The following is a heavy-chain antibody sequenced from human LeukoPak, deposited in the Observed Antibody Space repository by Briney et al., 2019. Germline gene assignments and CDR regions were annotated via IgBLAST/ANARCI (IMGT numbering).Heavy chain of an antibody. J-gene: IGHJ5*02. Sequence: GASVKVSCKASGGTFSSYAISWVRQAPGQGLEWMGRIIPILGIANYAQKFQGRVTITADKSTSTAYMELSSLRSEDTAVYYCARFRFYDSLPLQGPNWFDPWGQGTLVTVSS. CDR3: ARFRFYDSLPLQGPNWFDP. V-gene: IGHV1-69*04. CDR1: GGTFSSYA. D-gene: IGHD3-22*01. CDR2: IIPILGIA.